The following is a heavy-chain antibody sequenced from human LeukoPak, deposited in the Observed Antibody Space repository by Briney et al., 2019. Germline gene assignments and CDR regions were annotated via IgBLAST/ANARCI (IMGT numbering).Heavy chain of an antibody. CDR3: ARAGYSYGYGVYFDY. J-gene: IGHJ4*02. CDR1: GYTFTSYG. Sequence: ASVKVSCKASGYTFTSYGISWVRQAPGQGLEWMGWISAYNGNTNYAQKLQGRVTMTTDTSTSTAYMELRSLRSDDTAVYYCARAGYSYGYGVYFDYWGQGTLVTVSS. V-gene: IGHV1-18*01. D-gene: IGHD5-18*01. CDR2: ISAYNGNT.